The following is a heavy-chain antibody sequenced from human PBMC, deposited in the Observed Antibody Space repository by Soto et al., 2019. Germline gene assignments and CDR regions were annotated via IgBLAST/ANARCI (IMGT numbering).Heavy chain of an antibody. CDR3: ARDNPPLGY. J-gene: IGHJ4*02. Sequence: QVQLVQSGAEVKKPGASVKVSCKASGYTFTSYGISWVRQAPGQGLEWMGWISDYNGNTNYAQKLQGRVTMTTATATSKAYMGLRSLRSDDTDVYYCARDNPPLGYWGQGTLVTVSS. CDR2: ISDYNGNT. CDR1: GYTFTSYG. V-gene: IGHV1-18*01.